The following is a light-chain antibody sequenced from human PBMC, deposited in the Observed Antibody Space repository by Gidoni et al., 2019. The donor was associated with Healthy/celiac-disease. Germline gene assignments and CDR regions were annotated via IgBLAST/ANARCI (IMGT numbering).Light chain of an antibody. J-gene: IGLJ3*02. CDR3: SSYAGSNNLGV. CDR1: SSDIGSYNF. CDR2: DVI. V-gene: IGLV2-8*01. Sequence: QSALTQPPSASGSPGQSVTISCTGTSSDIGSYNFVSWYQQYPGKAPKLMIYDVIKRPSGVPDRFSGSKSGNTASLTVSGLQAEDEADYYCSSYAGSNNLGVFGGGTKLTVL.